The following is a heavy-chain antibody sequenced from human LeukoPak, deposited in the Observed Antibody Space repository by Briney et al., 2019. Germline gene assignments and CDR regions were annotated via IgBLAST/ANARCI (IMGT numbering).Heavy chain of an antibody. D-gene: IGHD2-8*02. CDR2: INHSGST. Sequence: KSSETLSLTCAVYGGSFSGYYWSWIRQPPGKGLEWIGEINHSGSTNYNPSLKSRVTISVDTSKNQFSLKLSSVTAADTAVYYCARGAWWLTPFDWWGRGTLVTVSS. V-gene: IGHV4-34*01. CDR3: ARGAWWLTPFDW. CDR1: GGSFSGYY. J-gene: IGHJ4*02.